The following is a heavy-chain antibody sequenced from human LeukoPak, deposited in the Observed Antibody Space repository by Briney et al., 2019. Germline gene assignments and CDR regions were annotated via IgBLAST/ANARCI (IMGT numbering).Heavy chain of an antibody. CDR3: ARDAVEVVPAAMYYNWFDP. J-gene: IGHJ5*02. D-gene: IGHD2-2*01. V-gene: IGHV1-69*04. CDR2: IIPIFGIA. CDR1: GGTFSSYA. Sequence: SVKVSCKASGGTFSSYAISWVRQAPGQGLEWMGRIIPIFGIANYAQKFQGRATITADKSTSTAYMELSSLRSEDTAVYYCARDAVEVVPAAMYYNWFDPWGQGTLVAVSS.